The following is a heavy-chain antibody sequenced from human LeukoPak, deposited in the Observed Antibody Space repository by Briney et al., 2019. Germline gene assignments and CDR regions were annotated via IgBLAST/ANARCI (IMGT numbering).Heavy chain of an antibody. J-gene: IGHJ4*02. CDR2: RSSSSGNT. D-gene: IGHD3-3*01. V-gene: IGHV1-8*01. CDR1: GYTFTNYD. Sequence: SAKDSCKASGYTFTNYDINWVRQATGQGLEWMGWRSSSSGNTGYAQKFQGRLTMTRDTSITTVYMELSSLRSDDTSVYYCARVAWSIYNWGQGTLVTVSS. CDR3: ARVAWSIYN.